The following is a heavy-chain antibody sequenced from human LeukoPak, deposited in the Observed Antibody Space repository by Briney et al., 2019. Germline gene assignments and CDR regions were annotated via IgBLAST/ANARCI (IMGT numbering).Heavy chain of an antibody. D-gene: IGHD6-13*01. Sequence: GGSLRLSCAASGVTLSSYAMSWARQAPGKGLEWVSGISSSGSGGSTYYADSVKGRFTISRGNSKNTLYLQMNSLRAEDTAVYYCAKAAYSSSWYDYWGQGTLVTVSS. CDR3: AKAAYSSSWYDY. J-gene: IGHJ4*02. V-gene: IGHV3-23*01. CDR2: ISSSGSGGST. CDR1: GVTLSSYA.